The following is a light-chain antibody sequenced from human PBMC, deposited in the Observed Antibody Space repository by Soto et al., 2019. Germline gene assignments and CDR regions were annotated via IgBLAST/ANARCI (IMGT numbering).Light chain of an antibody. CDR1: QSISSW. J-gene: IGKJ2*01. CDR3: QQTSSVPRT. Sequence: DIQMTQSPSTLSASVGDRVTITCRASQSISSWLAWYQQKPGKAPKLLIYKASSLESGVPSRFSGSGSGTEFTLTISSLQPDDFATYYCQQTSSVPRTFGQGTKLEIK. V-gene: IGKV1-5*03. CDR2: KAS.